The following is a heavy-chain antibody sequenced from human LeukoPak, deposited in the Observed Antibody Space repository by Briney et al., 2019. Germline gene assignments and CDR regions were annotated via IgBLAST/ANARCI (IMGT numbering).Heavy chain of an antibody. Sequence: VSVKVSCKASGYTFTSYYMHWVRQAPGQGLEWMGIINPSGGSTSYAQKFQGRVTMTRDTSTSTVYMELSSLRSEDTAVYYCARVDYGSGSAGIRNYYFDYWGQGTLVTVSS. D-gene: IGHD3-10*01. V-gene: IGHV1-46*01. CDR2: INPSGGST. J-gene: IGHJ4*02. CDR3: ARVDYGSGSAGIRNYYFDY. CDR1: GYTFTSYY.